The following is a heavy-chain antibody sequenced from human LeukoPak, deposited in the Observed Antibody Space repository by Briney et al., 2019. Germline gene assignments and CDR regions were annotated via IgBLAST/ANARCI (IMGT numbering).Heavy chain of an antibody. D-gene: IGHD3-9*01. J-gene: IGHJ6*03. CDR1: GYTFTGYY. CDR2: INPNSGGT. Sequence: ASVKVSCKASGYTFTGYYMHWVRQAPGQGLEWMGWINPNSGGTNYAQKFQGRVTMTRDTSISTAYMELSRLRSDDTAVYYCARVGPGLRYFDWCESGPPAYYMDVWGKGTTVTVSS. V-gene: IGHV1-2*02. CDR3: ARVGPGLRYFDWCESGPPAYYMDV.